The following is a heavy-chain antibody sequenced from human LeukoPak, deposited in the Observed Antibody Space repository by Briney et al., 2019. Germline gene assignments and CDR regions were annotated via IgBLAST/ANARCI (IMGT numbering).Heavy chain of an antibody. CDR2: IYHSGTT. CDR1: GYSISSGYF. J-gene: IGHJ5*02. CDR3: ARGYSSSWYFNWFDP. V-gene: IGHV4-38-2*02. Sequence: SETLCLTCTVSGYSISSGYFWGWIRQPPGKGLEWIGSIYHSGTTYYNPSLKSRVTISVDTSKNQFSLKLTSVTAADTAVYYCARGYSSSWYFNWFDPWGQGTLVTVSS. D-gene: IGHD6-13*01.